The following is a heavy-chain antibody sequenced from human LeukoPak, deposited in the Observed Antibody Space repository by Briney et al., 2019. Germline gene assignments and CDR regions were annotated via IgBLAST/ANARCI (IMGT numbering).Heavy chain of an antibody. CDR3: ARNTRYGDYFDY. CDR2: IIPIFGTA. Sequence: SVKVSCKASGGTFSSYAISWVRQDPGQGLEWMGGIIPIFGTANYAQKFQGRVTITTDESTSTAYMELSSLRSEDTAVYYCARNTRYGDYFDYWGQGTLVTVSS. J-gene: IGHJ4*02. CDR1: GGTFSSYA. D-gene: IGHD4-17*01. V-gene: IGHV1-69*05.